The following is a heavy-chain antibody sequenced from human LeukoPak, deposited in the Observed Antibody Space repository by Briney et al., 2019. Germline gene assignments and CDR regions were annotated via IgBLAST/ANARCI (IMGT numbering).Heavy chain of an antibody. CDR2: IIGSSGST. V-gene: IGHV3-23*01. CDR1: GFSFNNYA. Sequence: GGSLSLSCVASGFSFNNYAMNWVRQAPGKGLEWVSLIIGSSGSTFYADSVKGRFTISRDKSKNTLYLQMNSLRAEDTAVYYCAKGAYDYIEIAYFDYWGLGSLVTVSS. CDR3: AKGAYDYIEIAYFDY. J-gene: IGHJ4*02. D-gene: IGHD5-12*01.